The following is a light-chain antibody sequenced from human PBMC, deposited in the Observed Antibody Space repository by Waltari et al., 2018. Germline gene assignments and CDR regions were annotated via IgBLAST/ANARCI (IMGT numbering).Light chain of an antibody. Sequence: QSALTQPASVSGSPGQAITISCTGTSSDIGRYTYVSWYQQPPGKAPKLVISEVSNRPSGVSNRFSGSKSGNTASLTISGLQAEDGAHYYCSSYTNSGNVVFGGGTKLTVL. J-gene: IGLJ2*01. CDR2: EVS. CDR1: SSDIGRYTY. V-gene: IGLV2-14*01. CDR3: SSYTNSGNVV.